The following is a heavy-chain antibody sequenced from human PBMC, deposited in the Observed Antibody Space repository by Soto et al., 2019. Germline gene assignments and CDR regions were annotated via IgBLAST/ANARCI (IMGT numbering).Heavy chain of an antibody. D-gene: IGHD5-18*01. CDR1: GGSVSSGNYY. CDR2: IFYSGST. V-gene: IGHV4-61*01. J-gene: IGHJ4*02. Sequence: QVQLQESGPGLVKSSETLSLTCTVSGGSVSSGNYYWSWIRQPPGKGLEWIGYIFYSGSTKYKPSLKSRVTISIDTSKHQFSLTLTSVTAADTAVYFCARDSERSSYGYNDCWGQGTLVTVSS. CDR3: ARDSERSSYGYNDC.